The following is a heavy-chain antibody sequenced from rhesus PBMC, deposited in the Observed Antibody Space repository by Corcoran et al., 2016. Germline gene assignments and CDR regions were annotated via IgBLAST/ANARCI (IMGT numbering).Heavy chain of an antibody. CDR3: ARWGQRLVFDY. CDR1: GGSISSNY. V-gene: IGHV4-173*01. CDR2: ISGSGGIT. D-gene: IGHD6-31*01. Sequence: QLQLQESGPGLVKPSETLSLTCAVSGGSISSNYWSWIRPPPGEGLEWIGRISGSGGITDYNPSLKSRVTNSPGASKNQFSLNLSSVTAADTAVYYCARWGQRLVFDYWGQGVLVTVSS. J-gene: IGHJ4*01.